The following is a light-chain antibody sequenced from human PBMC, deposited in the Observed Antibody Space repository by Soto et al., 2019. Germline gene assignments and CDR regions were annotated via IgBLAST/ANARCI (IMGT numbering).Light chain of an antibody. V-gene: IGKV3D-15*01. Sequence: EIVMTQSPATLSASPGERATLSCRASQSVSSNLAWYQQKPGQPPRLLIYGASNRATGIPARFSGSGSGTEFTLTITSLQSEDFAVYYCQQYHNWPRTFGQGTKVDI. CDR3: QQYHNWPRT. CDR1: QSVSSN. J-gene: IGKJ1*01. CDR2: GAS.